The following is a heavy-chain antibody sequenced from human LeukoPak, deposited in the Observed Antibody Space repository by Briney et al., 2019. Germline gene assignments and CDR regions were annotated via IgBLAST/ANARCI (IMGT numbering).Heavy chain of an antibody. J-gene: IGHJ3*02. CDR3: ARECGGDCAGHAFDI. CDR2: VYYSGST. V-gene: IGHV4-59*08. CDR1: GGSISSYY. D-gene: IGHD2-21*02. Sequence: KPSETLSLTCTVSGGSISSYYWSWIRQPPGKGLEWIGYVYYSGSTNYNPSLKSRVTISVDTSKNQFSLKLSSVTAADTAVYYCARECGGDCAGHAFDIWGQGTMVTVSS.